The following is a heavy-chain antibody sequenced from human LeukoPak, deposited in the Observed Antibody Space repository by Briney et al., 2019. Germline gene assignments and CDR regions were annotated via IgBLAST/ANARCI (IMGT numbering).Heavy chain of an antibody. Sequence: PGRSLRLSCAASGFTFDDYAMHWVRQAPGKGLEWVSGISWNSGSIGYADSVKGRFTISRDNAKNSLYLQMNSLRAEDTALYYCAKDMATVTTFDAFDIWGQGTMVTVSS. D-gene: IGHD4-11*01. J-gene: IGHJ3*02. V-gene: IGHV3-9*01. CDR2: ISWNSGSI. CDR3: AKDMATVTTFDAFDI. CDR1: GFTFDDYA.